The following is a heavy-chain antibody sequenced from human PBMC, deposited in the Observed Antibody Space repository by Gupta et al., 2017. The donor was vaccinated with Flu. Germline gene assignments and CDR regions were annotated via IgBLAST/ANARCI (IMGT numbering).Heavy chain of an antibody. CDR2: INHSGST. V-gene: IGHV4-34*01. CDR3: ARVDGYCSSTSCSPYEDV. Sequence: QVQLQQWGAGLLKPSETLSLTCAVYGGSFSGYYWSWIRQPPGKGLEWIGEINHSGSTNYNPSLKSRVTISVDTSKNQFSLKLSSVTAADTAVYYCARVDGYCSSTSCSPYEDVWGQGTTVTVSS. CDR1: GGSFSGYY. J-gene: IGHJ6*02. D-gene: IGHD2-2*03.